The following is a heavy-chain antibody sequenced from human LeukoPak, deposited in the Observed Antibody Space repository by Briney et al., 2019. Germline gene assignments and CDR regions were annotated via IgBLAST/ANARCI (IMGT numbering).Heavy chain of an antibody. Sequence: GGSLRLSCAASGFTFSSYGMSWVRQAPGKGLEWVSAISGSGGSTYYADSVKGRFTISRDNSKNTLYLQMNSLRAADSAVYYCATTTIRLGYWGQGTLVTVSS. CDR2: ISGSGGST. J-gene: IGHJ4*02. CDR1: GFTFSSYG. V-gene: IGHV3-23*01. D-gene: IGHD1-26*01. CDR3: ATTTIRLGY.